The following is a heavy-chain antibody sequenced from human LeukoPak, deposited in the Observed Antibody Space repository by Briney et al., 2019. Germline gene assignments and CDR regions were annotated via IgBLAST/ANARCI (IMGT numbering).Heavy chain of an antibody. CDR2: TSSSSSTI. D-gene: IGHD2-8*01. V-gene: IGHV3-48*01. J-gene: IGHJ4*02. Sequence: RPGGSLRLSCAASGFTFSSYSMNWVRQAPGKGLEWVSYTSSSSSTIYYADSVKGRFTISRDNAKNSLYLQMNSLRAEDTAVYYCARDRVSDYWGQGTLVTVSS. CDR1: GFTFSSYS. CDR3: ARDRVSDY.